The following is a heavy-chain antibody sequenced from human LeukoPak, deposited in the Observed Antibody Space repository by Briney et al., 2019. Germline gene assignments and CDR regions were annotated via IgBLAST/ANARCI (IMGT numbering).Heavy chain of an antibody. D-gene: IGHD6-19*01. CDR3: ANIPQSSGWYEYFQH. J-gene: IGHJ1*01. Sequence: SETLSLTCTVSGGSISSSSYYWGWIRQPPGKGLEWTGSIYYSGSAYYNPSLKSRVTISADTSKNQFSLKLSSVTAADTAVYYCANIPQSSGWYEYFQHWGQGTLVTVSS. CDR1: GGSISSSSYY. CDR2: IYYSGSA. V-gene: IGHV4-39*01.